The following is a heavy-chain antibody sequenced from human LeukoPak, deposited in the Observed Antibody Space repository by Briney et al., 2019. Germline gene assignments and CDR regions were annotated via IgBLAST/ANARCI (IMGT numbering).Heavy chain of an antibody. Sequence: GSLRLSCAASGFTFSSYWMTWVRQAPGKGLEWVANIKQDGSEKYYVDSVKGRFTISRDNAKNSLYLQMNSLRAEDTAVYYCARDRPPELSSGSRFDYWGQGTLVTVSS. J-gene: IGHJ4*02. CDR2: IKQDGSEK. V-gene: IGHV3-7*01. D-gene: IGHD6-25*01. CDR3: ARDRPPELSSGSRFDY. CDR1: GFTFSSYW.